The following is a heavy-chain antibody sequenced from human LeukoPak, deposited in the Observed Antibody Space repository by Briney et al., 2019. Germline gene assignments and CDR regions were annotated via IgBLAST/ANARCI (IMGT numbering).Heavy chain of an antibody. J-gene: IGHJ5*02. D-gene: IGHD5-12*01. CDR3: AREGYSGYDFGNNWFDH. CDR1: GGTFIIYA. CDR2: IIPIFGTA. V-gene: IGHV1-69*13. Sequence: ASVKVSYKASGGTFIIYAISWVRQAPGQGREWMGGIIPIFGTANYAQKFQGRVTITADESTSTAYMELSSLRSEDTAVYYCAREGYSGYDFGNNWFDHWGQGTLVTVSS.